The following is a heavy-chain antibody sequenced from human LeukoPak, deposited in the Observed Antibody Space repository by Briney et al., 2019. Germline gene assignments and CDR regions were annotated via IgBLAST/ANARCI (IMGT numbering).Heavy chain of an antibody. D-gene: IGHD6-6*01. CDR1: GFTFDDYG. Sequence: GGSLRLSCAASGFTFDDYGMSWVRQAPGKGLEWVSGINWNGGSTGYADSVKGRFTVSRDNAKNSLYLQMNSLRAEDTALYYCARVVSYSSSSHFDYWGQGTLVTVSS. CDR3: ARVVSYSSSSHFDY. CDR2: INWNGGST. J-gene: IGHJ4*02. V-gene: IGHV3-20*04.